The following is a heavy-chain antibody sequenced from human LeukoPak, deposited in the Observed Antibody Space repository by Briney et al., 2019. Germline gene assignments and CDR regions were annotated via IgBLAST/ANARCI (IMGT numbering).Heavy chain of an antibody. J-gene: IGHJ3*02. CDR3: ARGVWRGDAFDI. CDR2: ISYDGSNK. Sequence: GGSLRLSCAAPGFTFSSYAMHWVRQAPGKGLEWVAVISYDGSNKYYADSVKGRFTISRDNSKNTLYLQMNSLRAEDTAVYYCARGVWRGDAFDIWGQGTMVTVSS. D-gene: IGHD6-13*01. CDR1: GFTFSSYA. V-gene: IGHV3-30-3*01.